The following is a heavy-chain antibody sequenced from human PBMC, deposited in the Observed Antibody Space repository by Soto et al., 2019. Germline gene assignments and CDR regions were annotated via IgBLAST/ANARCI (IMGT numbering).Heavy chain of an antibody. Sequence: QVQLVQSGAEVKKPGASVKVSCKASGITSTTYAIHWVRQAPGHGLEWMDWINTGNGNTRYSQRFLGRVSLTTDTSTSTASMDLSSLTSEDTAVYYCARAISGYVTWGQGTLITVSS. CDR1: GITSTTYA. V-gene: IGHV1-3*04. D-gene: IGHD5-12*01. J-gene: IGHJ5*02. CDR3: ARAISGYVT. CDR2: INTGNGNT.